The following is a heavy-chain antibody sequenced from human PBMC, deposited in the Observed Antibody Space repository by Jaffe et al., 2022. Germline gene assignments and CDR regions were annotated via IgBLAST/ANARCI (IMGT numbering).Heavy chain of an antibody. CDR1: GGTFSSYA. J-gene: IGHJ3*02. Sequence: QVQLVQSGAEVKKPGSSVKVSCKASGGTFSSYAISWVRQAPGQGLEWMGGIIPIFGTANYAQKFQGRVTITADESTSTAYMELSSLRSEDTAVYYCAKGQEQWLGRPDDAFDIWGQGTMVTVSS. CDR3: AKGQEQWLGRPDDAFDI. V-gene: IGHV1-69*01. CDR2: IIPIFGTA. D-gene: IGHD6-19*01.